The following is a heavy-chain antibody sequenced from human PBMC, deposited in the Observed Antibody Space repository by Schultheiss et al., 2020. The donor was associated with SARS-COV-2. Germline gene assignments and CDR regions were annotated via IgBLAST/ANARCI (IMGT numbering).Heavy chain of an antibody. J-gene: IGHJ4*02. CDR3: ARFRGTGTTRYFDY. D-gene: IGHD1-1*01. Sequence: ASVKVSCKASGYTFTGYYMHWVRQAPGQGLEWMGWINPNSGGTNYAQKFQGRVTMTRDTSISTAYMELSRLRSDDTAVYYCARFRGTGTTRYFDYWGQGTLVTVAS. V-gene: IGHV1-2*02. CDR1: GYTFTGYY. CDR2: INPNSGGT.